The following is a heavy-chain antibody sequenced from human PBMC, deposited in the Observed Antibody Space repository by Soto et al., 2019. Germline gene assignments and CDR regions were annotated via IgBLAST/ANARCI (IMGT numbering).Heavy chain of an antibody. J-gene: IGHJ5*02. Sequence: PSETLSLTCTVSGGSISSGGYYWSWLRQHPGKGLEWIGYIYYSGSTYYNPSLKSRVTISIDTSKNQFSLNLSSVTAADTAVYFCVRTFPPAPRVVLSHNWFVPWGPGTLVTVSS. D-gene: IGHD2-2*01. CDR2: IYYSGST. CDR1: GGSISSGGYY. V-gene: IGHV4-31*03. CDR3: VRTFPPAPRVVLSHNWFVP.